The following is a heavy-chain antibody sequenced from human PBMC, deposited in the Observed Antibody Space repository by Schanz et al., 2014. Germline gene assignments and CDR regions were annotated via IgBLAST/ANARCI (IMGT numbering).Heavy chain of an antibody. V-gene: IGHV3-15*01. CDR2: IKSRIHGGTT. D-gene: IGHD6-13*01. J-gene: IGHJ4*02. Sequence: EVQLLESGGGLVQPGGSLRLSCAASGFTMRNEWMSWVRQAPGKGLEWVARIKSRIHGGTTDYAAPVKGRFTISRDDSKHTVYLQMDSLKTEDTALYYCTTAHYSSNYETLDYWGQGTLVXVSS. CDR1: GFTMRNEW. CDR3: TTAHYSSNYETLDY.